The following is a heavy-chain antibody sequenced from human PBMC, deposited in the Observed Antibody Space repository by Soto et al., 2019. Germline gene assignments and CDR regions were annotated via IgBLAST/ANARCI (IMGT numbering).Heavy chain of an antibody. CDR3: ARGDRGAFDL. Sequence: EVQLVESGGGLVRPGGSLRLSCAASGFTFSYYWMHWVGQAPGKGRVWVSRIHSDGSSTTYADFVKGRFIISRDNARNTVDLQMNSVRVEDTAVYYCARGDRGAFDLWGQGTVVTVSS. D-gene: IGHD1-26*01. CDR1: GFTFSYYW. V-gene: IGHV3-74*01. CDR2: IHSDGSST. J-gene: IGHJ3*01.